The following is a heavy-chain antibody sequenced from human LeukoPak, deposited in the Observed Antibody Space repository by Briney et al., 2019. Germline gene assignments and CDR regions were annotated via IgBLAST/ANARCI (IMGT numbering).Heavy chain of an antibody. D-gene: IGHD3-22*01. J-gene: IGHJ3*02. Sequence: PGGSLRLSCAASGFTFSSYAMSWVRQAPGKGLEWGSAIIGSGGSTYYADSVKGRFTISRDNSKNTLYLQMNSLRAEDTAVYYCAKETDHYYDSSGYYYGFGAFDIWGQGTMVTVSS. CDR3: AKETDHYYDSSGYYYGFGAFDI. V-gene: IGHV3-23*01. CDR1: GFTFSSYA. CDR2: IIGSGGST.